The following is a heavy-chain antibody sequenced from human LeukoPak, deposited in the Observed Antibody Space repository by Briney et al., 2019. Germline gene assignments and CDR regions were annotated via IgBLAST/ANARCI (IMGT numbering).Heavy chain of an antibody. CDR3: ARDLSVVVPQAMDV. J-gene: IGHJ6*02. CDR1: GYTFTSYD. D-gene: IGHD2-2*01. Sequence: ASVKVSCKASGYTFTSYDINWVRQATGQGLEWMGWMNPNSGNTGYAQKFQGRVTMTTDTSTSTAYMELRSLRSDDTAVYYCARDLSVVVPQAMDVWGQGTTVTVSS. CDR2: MNPNSGNT. V-gene: IGHV1-8*01.